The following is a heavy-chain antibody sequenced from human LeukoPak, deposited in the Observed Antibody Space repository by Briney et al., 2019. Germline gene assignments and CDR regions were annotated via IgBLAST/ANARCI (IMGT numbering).Heavy chain of an antibody. D-gene: IGHD2/OR15-2a*01. Sequence: VGSLRLSCAASGFTFSIYAIRCGRQAPDKGLKWVALTSYDGFNKYYADSVKGRFNISRDDSKNTLYLQMNGLRPEDTAVYYCARGDFLDYWGQGTLVTVSS. CDR3: ARGDFLDY. J-gene: IGHJ4*02. CDR2: TSYDGFNK. V-gene: IGHV3-30-3*01. CDR1: GFTFSIYA.